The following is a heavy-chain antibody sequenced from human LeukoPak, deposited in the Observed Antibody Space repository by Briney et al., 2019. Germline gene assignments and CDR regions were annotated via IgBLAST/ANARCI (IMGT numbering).Heavy chain of an antibody. CDR1: GFTFSSYG. J-gene: IGHJ4*02. CDR2: ISYDGSNK. CDR3: AKDRGYCSGGSCYSVYFDY. V-gene: IGHV3-30*18. D-gene: IGHD2-15*01. Sequence: GGSLRLSCAASGFTFSSYGMHWVRQAPGKGLEWVAVISYDGSNKYYADSVKGRLTISRDNSKNTLYLQMNSLRAEDTAVYYCAKDRGYCSGGSCYSVYFDYWGQGTLVTVSS.